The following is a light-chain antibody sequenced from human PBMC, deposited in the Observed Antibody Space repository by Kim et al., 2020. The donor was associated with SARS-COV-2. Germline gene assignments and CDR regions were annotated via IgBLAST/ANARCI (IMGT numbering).Light chain of an antibody. CDR3: SSYTSSSIYWV. Sequence: QSSAISCTGTSMDVGGYNYVSWYQQHPGKAPKLMIYDVSKRPSGVSNRFSGSKSGNTASLTISGLQAEDEADYYCSSYTSSSIYWVFGGGTQLTVL. CDR1: SMDVGGYNY. CDR2: DVS. V-gene: IGLV2-14*04. J-gene: IGLJ3*02.